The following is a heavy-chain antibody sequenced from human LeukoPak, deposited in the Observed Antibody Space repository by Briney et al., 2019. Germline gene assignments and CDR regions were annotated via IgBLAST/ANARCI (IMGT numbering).Heavy chain of an antibody. D-gene: IGHD2-15*01. CDR3: AKSAYCSGGSCRDS. Sequence: GASLKVSCKASGDTFSAYSIHWVRQAPGQTLEWMGWINVANAKAKYSQKFQDRFTIISDTSASIVYVELSGLTSEDAAVYYCAKSAYCSGGSCRDSWGQGTMVTVSS. V-gene: IGHV1-3*01. CDR2: INVANAKA. CDR1: GDTFSAYS. J-gene: IGHJ4*02.